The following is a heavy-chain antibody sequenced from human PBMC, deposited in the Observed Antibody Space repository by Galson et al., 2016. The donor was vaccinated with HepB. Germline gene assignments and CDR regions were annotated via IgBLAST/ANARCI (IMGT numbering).Heavy chain of an antibody. CDR2: ISSSGDII. CDR1: GFTFSDYY. J-gene: IGHJ6*02. CDR3: TRDPYCSRTTCYRYYGMDV. V-gene: IGHV3-11*01. Sequence: SLRLSCAASGFTFSDYYMSWIRQAPGKGLEWISYISSSGDIIYYADSVKGRFTISRDNAKNSLYLQMNSLRAEDSAKYYCTRDPYCSRTTCYRYYGMDVWGQGTTVTVSS. D-gene: IGHD2-2*01.